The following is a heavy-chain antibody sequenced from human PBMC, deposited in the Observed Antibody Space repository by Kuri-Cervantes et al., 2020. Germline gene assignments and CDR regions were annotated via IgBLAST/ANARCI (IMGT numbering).Heavy chain of an antibody. Sequence: SETLSLTCTVSGGSISSSSYYWGWIRQPPGKGLEWIGSSYYSGSTYYNPSLKSRVTISVDTSKNQFSLKLSSVTAADTAVYYCARDLQSRAEYYYYYGMDVWGQGTTVTVSS. D-gene: IGHD6-13*01. CDR2: SYYSGST. CDR1: GGSISSSSYY. CDR3: ARDLQSRAEYYYYYGMDV. J-gene: IGHJ6*02. V-gene: IGHV4-39*07.